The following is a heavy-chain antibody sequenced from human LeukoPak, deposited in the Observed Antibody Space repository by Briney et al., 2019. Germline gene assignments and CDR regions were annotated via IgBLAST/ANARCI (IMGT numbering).Heavy chain of an antibody. V-gene: IGHV4-31*03. Sequence: PSQTLSLTSTVSGGSISSGGYYSSWIRHHPGKGMEWIGYIYYSVSTYYNPSLKSRVTISVDTSKIQFALKLSSVTAAVTAVYYCASGYRGSCFDYWGQGTLVTVSS. CDR1: GGSISSGGYY. CDR3: ASGYRGSCFDY. CDR2: IYYSVST. J-gene: IGHJ4*02. D-gene: IGHD5-18*01.